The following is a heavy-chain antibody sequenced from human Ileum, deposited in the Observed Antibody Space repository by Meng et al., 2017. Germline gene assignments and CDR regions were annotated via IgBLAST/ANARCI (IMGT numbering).Heavy chain of an antibody. CDR1: GGSFSSGNW. D-gene: IGHD2-15*01. Sequence: QLRLQESGPGLVKPSGTLSLTCGVSGGSFSSGNWWGWVRQPPGKGLEWIGEIFHTGSTNYNPSLQSRVSLSIDKSKNQFSLKVISVTAADTAVYYCVNYCSGGKCSPNEKTQHWGQGTLVTVSS. CDR3: VNYCSGGKCSPNEKTQH. CDR2: IFHTGST. V-gene: IGHV4-4*02. J-gene: IGHJ1*01.